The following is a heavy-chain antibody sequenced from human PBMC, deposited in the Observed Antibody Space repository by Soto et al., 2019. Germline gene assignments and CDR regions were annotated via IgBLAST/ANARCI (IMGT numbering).Heavy chain of an antibody. V-gene: IGHV3-64*04. CDR3: ARSPGALQLWQFPDYYGMDV. CDR1: GFTFSSYA. Sequence: GGSLRLSCAASGFTFSSYAMHWVRQAPGKGLEYVSAISYSGGSTYYADSVKGRFTISRDNSKNTLYLQMSSLRGEDTAVYYCARSPGALQLWQFPDYYGMDVWGQGTTVTVSS. CDR2: ISYSGGST. J-gene: IGHJ6*02. D-gene: IGHD5-18*01.